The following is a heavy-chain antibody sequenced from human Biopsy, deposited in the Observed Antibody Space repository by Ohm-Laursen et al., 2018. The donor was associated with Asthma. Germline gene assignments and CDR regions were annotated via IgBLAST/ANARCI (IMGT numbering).Heavy chain of an antibody. J-gene: IGHJ6*02. CDR2: IMTVFGTT. CDR1: GGTFSNFA. CDR3: ARCQVGYSSGWSLLLKKIYYSGMDV. D-gene: IGHD6-19*01. Sequence: SSVKVSCKSPGGTFSNFAISWVRQAPGQGLEWLGGIMTVFGTTNYAQKFQGRVTITADESTSTAYMEVTSLRSEDTAIYYCARCQVGYSSGWSLLLKKIYYSGMDVWGQGTAVTASS. V-gene: IGHV1-69*01.